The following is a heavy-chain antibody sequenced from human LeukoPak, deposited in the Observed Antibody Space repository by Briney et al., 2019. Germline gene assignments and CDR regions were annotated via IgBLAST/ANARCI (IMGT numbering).Heavy chain of an antibody. D-gene: IGHD1-26*01. Sequence: SETLSLTCTVSGGSLGGGRFYWSWIRQSAGNGLEWIGRVYFSGSTNYNPSLKSRATISVDMARNQFSLKLTSVTAADTAVYYCARGPIIAGGSLFHYWGQGTLITVSS. CDR3: ARGPIIAGGSLFHY. J-gene: IGHJ4*02. CDR2: VYFSGST. CDR1: GGSLGGGRFY. V-gene: IGHV4-61*02.